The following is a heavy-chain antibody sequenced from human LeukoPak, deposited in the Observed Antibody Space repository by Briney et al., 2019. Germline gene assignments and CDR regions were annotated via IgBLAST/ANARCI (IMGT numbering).Heavy chain of an antibody. CDR1: GYTFTGYY. J-gene: IGHJ4*02. CDR3: ASTPRITMVRGVIITPLFDY. V-gene: IGHV1-2*02. CDR2: INPNSGGT. Sequence: ASVKVSCKASGYTFTGYYMRWVRQAPGQGLEWMGWINPNSGGTNYAQKFQGRVTMTRDTSISTAYMELSRLRSDDTAVYYCASTPRITMVRGVIITPLFDYWGQGTLVTVSS. D-gene: IGHD3-10*01.